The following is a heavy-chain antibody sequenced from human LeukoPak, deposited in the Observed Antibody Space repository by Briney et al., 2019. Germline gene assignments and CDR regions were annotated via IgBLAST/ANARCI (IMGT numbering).Heavy chain of an antibody. CDR2: INPNSGGT. Sequence: ASVKVSCKASGYTFTGYYMHWVRQAPGQGLEWMGWINPNSGGTNYAQKFQGRVTMTRDTSISTAYMELSRLRSDDTAVYYCARDGGYYYDSSGYYEGFDPWGQGTLVTVPS. J-gene: IGHJ5*02. V-gene: IGHV1-2*02. CDR3: ARDGGYYYDSSGYYEGFDP. CDR1: GYTFTGYY. D-gene: IGHD3-22*01.